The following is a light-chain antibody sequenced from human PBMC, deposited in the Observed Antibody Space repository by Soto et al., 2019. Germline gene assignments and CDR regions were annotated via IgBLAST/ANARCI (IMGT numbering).Light chain of an antibody. J-gene: IGKJ3*01. CDR3: EQFGSSPLFT. CDR1: QSVTSSY. CDR2: GAS. Sequence: EIVLTQSPGTLSLSPGERATLSCRASQSVTSSYLAWYQQKPGQAPRLLIYGASIMATGIPDRFSGSGSGTDFTLSISRLEPEDFAVYYCEQFGSSPLFTFGPGTKVDVK. V-gene: IGKV3-20*01.